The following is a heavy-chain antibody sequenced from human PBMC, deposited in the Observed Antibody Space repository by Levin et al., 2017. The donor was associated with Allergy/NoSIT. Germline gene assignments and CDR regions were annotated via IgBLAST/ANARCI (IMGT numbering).Heavy chain of an antibody. CDR1: GGSINNYY. V-gene: IGHV4-59*01. CDR2: IYYNGNT. J-gene: IGHJ6*03. D-gene: IGHD3-10*01. CDR3: ARGPDYGPARCYHMDV. Sequence: SQTLSLTCTVSGGSINNYYWNWIRRPPGKGLEWIGYIYYNGNTNYNPSLKSRVTISLDTSKNQVSLELSSVTAADTAVYYCARGPDYGPARCYHMDVWGKGTTVTVSS.